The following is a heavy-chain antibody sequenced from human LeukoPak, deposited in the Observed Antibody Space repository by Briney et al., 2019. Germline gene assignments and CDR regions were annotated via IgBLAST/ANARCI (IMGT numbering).Heavy chain of an antibody. V-gene: IGHV3-72*01. CDR3: ASPVGATTVRAFDI. CDR1: GFIFSDHY. J-gene: IGHJ3*02. Sequence: GGSLRLSCAASGFIFSDHYMDWVRQAPGKGLEWVGRTRNEANIYTTKYAASVKGRFTISRDDSKNSLYLQMDSLKTEDTAVYYCASPVGATTVRAFDIWGQGTMVTVSS. CDR2: TRNEANIYTT. D-gene: IGHD1-26*01.